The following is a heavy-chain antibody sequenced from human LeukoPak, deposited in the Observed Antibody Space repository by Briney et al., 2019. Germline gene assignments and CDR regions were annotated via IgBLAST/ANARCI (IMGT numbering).Heavy chain of an antibody. Sequence: ASVKVSCKASGYTFTSYYMHWVRQAPGQGLEWMGIINPSGGSTSYAQKFQGRVTMTRDMSTSTVYMELSSLRSEDTAVYYCARERYYYDSSGLPDYWGQGTLVTVSS. CDR3: ARERYYYDSSGLPDY. D-gene: IGHD3-22*01. CDR2: INPSGGST. V-gene: IGHV1-46*01. CDR1: GYTFTSYY. J-gene: IGHJ4*02.